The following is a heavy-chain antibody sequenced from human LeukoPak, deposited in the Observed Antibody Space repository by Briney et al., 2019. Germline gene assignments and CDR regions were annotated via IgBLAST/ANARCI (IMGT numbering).Heavy chain of an antibody. Sequence: SETLSLTCAVYGGSFSGYYWSWIRQPPGKGLEWIGEINHSGSTNYNPSLKSRVTISVDTSKNQFSLKLSSVTAADTAVYYCARGPGSDDILTGPSYGMDVWGQGTTVTVSS. CDR3: ARGPGSDDILTGPSYGMDV. V-gene: IGHV4-34*01. D-gene: IGHD3-9*01. CDR1: GGSFSGYY. J-gene: IGHJ6*02. CDR2: INHSGST.